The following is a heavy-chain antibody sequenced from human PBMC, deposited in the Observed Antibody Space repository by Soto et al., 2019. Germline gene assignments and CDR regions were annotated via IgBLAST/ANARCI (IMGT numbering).Heavy chain of an antibody. CDR1: GFTFDDYT. CDR2: VSRSSVTT. CDR3: VKDGYCSGDSCYPWYFDY. V-gene: IGHV3-9*01. J-gene: IGHJ4*02. Sequence: EVQLVESGGGLVQPGRSLRLSCAASGFTFDDYTMHWVRQAPGKGLGWVAAVSRSSVTTGYADSVKGRFTISRDNAKNSLYLQMNSLRVEDTALYYCVKDGYCSGDSCYPWYFDYWGQGTLVTVSS. D-gene: IGHD2-15*01.